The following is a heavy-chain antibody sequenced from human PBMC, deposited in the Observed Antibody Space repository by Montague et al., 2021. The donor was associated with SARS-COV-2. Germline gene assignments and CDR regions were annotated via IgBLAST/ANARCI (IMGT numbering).Heavy chain of an antibody. CDR2: MHSTGST. V-gene: IGHV4-59*01. Sequence: SETLSLTCSVSGGSINNYFWGWIRQSPGKGLEWVGYMHSTGSTAYNPSLKRRVIISVDTSKTQISLKLSSVSAADTARYYCAGAGVGAKTATIESWGQGTLVTVSS. CDR3: AGAGVGAKTATIES. CDR1: GGSINNYF. J-gene: IGHJ4*02. D-gene: IGHD3-10*01.